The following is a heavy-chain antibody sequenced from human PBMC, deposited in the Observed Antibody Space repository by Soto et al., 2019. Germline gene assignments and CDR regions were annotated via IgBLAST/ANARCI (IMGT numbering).Heavy chain of an antibody. V-gene: IGHV3-30-3*01. CDR2: ISYDGSNK. CDR1: GFTFSSYA. CDR3: ARDPRWLKLDY. Sequence: GGSLRLSCAASGFTFSSYAMHWVRQAPGKGLEWVAVISYDGSNKYYADSVKGRFTISRDNSKNTLYLQMNSLRAEDTAVYYCARDPRWLKLDYWGQGTLVTVSS. J-gene: IGHJ4*02. D-gene: IGHD5-12*01.